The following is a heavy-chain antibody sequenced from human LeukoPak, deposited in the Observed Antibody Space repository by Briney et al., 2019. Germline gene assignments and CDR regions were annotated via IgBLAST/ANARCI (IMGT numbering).Heavy chain of an antibody. CDR3: ARGLYYYDSSGYYYAHWFDP. CDR1: GYTFTSYD. CDR2: MNPNSGNT. V-gene: IGHV1-8*01. J-gene: IGHJ5*02. Sequence: ASVKVSCKASGYTFTSYDINWVRQATGQGLEWMGWMNPNSGNTGYAQKFQGRVTMTRNTSISTAYMELSSLRSEDTAVYYCARGLYYYDSSGYYYAHWFDPWGQRTLVTVSS. D-gene: IGHD3-22*01.